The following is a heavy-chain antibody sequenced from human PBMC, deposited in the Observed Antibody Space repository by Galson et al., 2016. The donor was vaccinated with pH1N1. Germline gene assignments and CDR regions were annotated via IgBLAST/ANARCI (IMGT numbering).Heavy chain of an antibody. V-gene: IGHV3-11*01. CDR3: AREWGIGAAGPFDY. J-gene: IGHJ4*02. CDR2: IGSSGNV. D-gene: IGHD6-13*01. CDR1: GFTLSDYY. Sequence: SLRLSCAASGFTLSDYYMNWIRETPERGLEWLSSIGSSGNVAYADSVKGRFTISRDSAQNSLLLQMDSLRVDDTALYYCAREWGIGAAGPFDYWGQGTLVTVSS.